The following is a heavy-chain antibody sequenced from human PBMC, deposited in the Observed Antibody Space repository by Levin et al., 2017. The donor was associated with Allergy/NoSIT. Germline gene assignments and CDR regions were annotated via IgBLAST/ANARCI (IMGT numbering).Heavy chain of an antibody. D-gene: IGHD5-18*01. CDR1: GGSFRGYY. V-gene: IGHV4-34*01. CDR2: INHSGST. CDR3: ARARGYSYGYLRGWFDP. J-gene: IGHJ5*02. Sequence: SQTLSLTCAVYGGSFRGYYWSWIRQPPGKGLEWIGEINHSGSTNYNPSLKSRVTISVDTSKNQFSLKLSSVTAADTAVYYCARARGYSYGYLRGWFDPWGQGTLVTVSS.